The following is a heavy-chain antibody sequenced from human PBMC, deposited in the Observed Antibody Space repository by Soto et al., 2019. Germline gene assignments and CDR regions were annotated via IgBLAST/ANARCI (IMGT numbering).Heavy chain of an antibody. CDR2: INAGNGNT. Sequence: ASANVSCKASGYTFTSYAMHWVRQSPGQRLEWMGWINAGNGNTKYSQKFQGRVTITRDTSASTAYMELSSLRSEDTAVYYCARPDTRYSYGYGFDYWGQGTLLTVSS. CDR1: GYTFTSYA. CDR3: ARPDTRYSYGYGFDY. D-gene: IGHD5-18*01. V-gene: IGHV1-3*01. J-gene: IGHJ4*02.